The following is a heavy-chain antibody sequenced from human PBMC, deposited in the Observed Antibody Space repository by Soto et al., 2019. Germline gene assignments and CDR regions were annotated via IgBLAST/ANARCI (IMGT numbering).Heavy chain of an antibody. CDR2: IIPLLDIT. Sequence: SVKVSCKTSGGTFSNDIITWVRQAPGQGLEWMGRIIPLLDITNYAQKFQGRVTVYLQMSSLKTEDTAVYYCTTDYCSAATCHLNNWGQGALVTVSS. D-gene: IGHD2-15*01. CDR1: GGTFSNDI. CDR3: TTDYCSAATCHLNN. J-gene: IGHJ4*02. V-gene: IGHV1-69*04.